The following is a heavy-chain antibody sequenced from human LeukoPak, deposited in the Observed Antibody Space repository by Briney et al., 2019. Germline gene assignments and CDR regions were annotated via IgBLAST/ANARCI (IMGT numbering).Heavy chain of an antibody. CDR1: GFIFSRYW. V-gene: IGHV3-30*03. CDR3: ARQTGSGLFILP. D-gene: IGHD3/OR15-3a*01. J-gene: IGHJ4*02. Sequence: TGGSLRLSCAASGFIFSRYWMSWVRQAPGKGLEWVAVISYDGSNKYYADSVKGRFTISRDNSKNTLYLQMNSLRAEDTAVYYCARQTGSGLFILPGGQGTLVTVSS. CDR2: ISYDGSNK.